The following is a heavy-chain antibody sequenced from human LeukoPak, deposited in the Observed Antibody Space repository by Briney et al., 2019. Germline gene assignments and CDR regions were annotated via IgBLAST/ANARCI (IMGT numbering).Heavy chain of an antibody. Sequence: SETLSLTCSVSGGSVSSGTYYWSWIRQPPGKGLEWIGYIYYSGSTNYSPSLKSRVTISVDTSKNQFSLKLSSVTAADTAVYYCARSTGYSYGVNFDYWGQGTLVTVSS. V-gene: IGHV4-61*01. CDR3: ARSTGYSYGVNFDY. D-gene: IGHD5-18*01. CDR2: IYYSGST. J-gene: IGHJ4*02. CDR1: GGSVSSGTYY.